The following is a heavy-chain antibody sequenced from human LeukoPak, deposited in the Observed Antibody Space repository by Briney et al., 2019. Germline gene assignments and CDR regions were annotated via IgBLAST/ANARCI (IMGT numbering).Heavy chain of an antibody. CDR1: GGSISGTSYC. CDR3: ARDGSDNWGLFDN. Sequence: SETLSLTCSVSGGSISGTSYCWGWIRQPPGKGPEWIGSHYHTGRIYHNPSLNSRVTISVDTSRNQFSLKLSSVTDADTAVYYCARDGSDNWGLFDNWGRGTLVTVSS. D-gene: IGHD1-1*01. V-gene: IGHV4-39*07. CDR2: HYHTGRI. J-gene: IGHJ4*02.